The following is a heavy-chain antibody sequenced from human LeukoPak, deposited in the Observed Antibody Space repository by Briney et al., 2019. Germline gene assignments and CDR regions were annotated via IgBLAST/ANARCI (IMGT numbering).Heavy chain of an antibody. D-gene: IGHD3-10*01. CDR3: ARPGDVDYGSGSYPAPFDY. V-gene: IGHV3-7*01. CDR1: GFTFSSYW. CDR2: IKQDGSEK. J-gene: IGHJ4*02. Sequence: GGSLRLSCAASGFTFSSYWMSWVRQAPGKGLEWVANIKQDGSEKYYVDSVKGRFTISRDNAKNSLYLQMNSLRAEDTAVYYCARPGDVDYGSGSYPAPFDYWGQGTLVTVSS.